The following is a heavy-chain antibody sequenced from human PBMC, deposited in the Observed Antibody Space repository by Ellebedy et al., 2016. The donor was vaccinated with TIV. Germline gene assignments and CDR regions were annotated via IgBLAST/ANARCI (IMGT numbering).Heavy chain of an antibody. CDR1: GYSLTSNG. CDR3: ARGLWFGELDV. V-gene: IGHV1-18*01. CDR2: IGAYNGNT. J-gene: IGHJ6*02. D-gene: IGHD3-10*01. Sequence: AASVKVSCKASGYSLTSNGISWVRQAPGQGLEWMGWIGAYNGNTNYAQKFQGRVTMTTDTYTSTVYMDLRSLRSDDTAVYYCARGLWFGELDVWGQGTTVTVSS.